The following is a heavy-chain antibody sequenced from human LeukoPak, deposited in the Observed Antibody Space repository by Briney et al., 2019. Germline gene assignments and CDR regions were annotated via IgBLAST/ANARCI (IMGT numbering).Heavy chain of an antibody. CDR1: GFTFSTYI. V-gene: IGHV3-21*01. D-gene: IGHD3-16*01. CDR2: IGTSTSYI. Sequence: GGSLRLSCAASGFTFSTYIMNWVRQTPGKGLEWVSSIGTSTSYIYYADSVKGRFTISRDNAKNSLYLQMNSLRAEDTAVYYCARAGEQLDYWGQGTLVTVSS. J-gene: IGHJ4*02. CDR3: ARAGEQLDY.